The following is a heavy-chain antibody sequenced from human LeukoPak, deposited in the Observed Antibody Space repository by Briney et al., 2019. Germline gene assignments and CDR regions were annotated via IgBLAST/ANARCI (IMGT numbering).Heavy chain of an antibody. V-gene: IGHV3-20*04. CDR1: GFTFDDYG. D-gene: IGHD3-22*01. Sequence: GGSLRLSCAASGFTFDDYGMSWVRQAPGKGLEWVSGINWNGGSTGYADSVKGRFTISRDNAKNSLYLQMNSLRAEDTALYYCARGLFADYYDSSGYHADWGQGTLVTVSS. CDR3: ARGLFADYYDSSGYHAD. CDR2: INWNGGST. J-gene: IGHJ4*02.